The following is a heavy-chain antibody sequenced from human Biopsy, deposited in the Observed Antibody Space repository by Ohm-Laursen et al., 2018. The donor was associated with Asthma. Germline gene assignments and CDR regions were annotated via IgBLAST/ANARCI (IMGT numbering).Heavy chain of an antibody. CDR2: ISVYNGNT. Sequence: ASVKVSCKTFGYTFNSAGITWVRQAPGQGLEWMGWISVYNGNTKYLQKFQGRVTITRDTSASTAYMDLSSLRSEDKAVYYCARTYYDFLTGQVNDAFAIWGQGTVVTVSS. V-gene: IGHV1-18*01. CDR3: ARTYYDFLTGQVNDAFAI. D-gene: IGHD3-9*01. J-gene: IGHJ3*02. CDR1: GYTFNSAG.